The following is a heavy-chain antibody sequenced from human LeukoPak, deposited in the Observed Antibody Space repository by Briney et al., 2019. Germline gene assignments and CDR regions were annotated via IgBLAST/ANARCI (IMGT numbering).Heavy chain of an antibody. CDR1: GGSISSSNW. V-gene: IGHV4-4*02. CDR2: INHSGST. CDR3: ARGRNDFWSGYRIYYYYYMDV. D-gene: IGHD3-3*01. J-gene: IGHJ6*03. Sequence: KPSETLSLTCTVSGGSISSSNWWSWVRQPPEKGLEWIGEINHSGSTNYNPSLKSRVTISVDTSKNQFSLKLSSVTAADTAVYYCARGRNDFWSGYRIYYYYYMDVWGKGTTVTVSS.